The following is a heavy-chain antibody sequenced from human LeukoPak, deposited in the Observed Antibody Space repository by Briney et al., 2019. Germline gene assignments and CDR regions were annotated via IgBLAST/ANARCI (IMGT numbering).Heavy chain of an antibody. CDR3: VREDQSGVRVDF. CDR1: GYTFTHYV. V-gene: IGHV1-18*04. Sequence: ASVKVSCKASGYTFTHYVVSWVGQAPGQGLEWMGWISVYNGNTNYAQKLQGRVTMTTDTSTTTAYMEVRSLRSDDTAVYYCVREDQSGVRVDFWGQGTLVIVSS. D-gene: IGHD3-10*01. J-gene: IGHJ4*02. CDR2: ISVYNGNT.